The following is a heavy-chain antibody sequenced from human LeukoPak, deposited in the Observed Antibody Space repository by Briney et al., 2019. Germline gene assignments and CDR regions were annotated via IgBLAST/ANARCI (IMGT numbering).Heavy chain of an antibody. J-gene: IGHJ4*02. D-gene: IGHD6-19*01. CDR3: AKDLWSVAGYFDY. Sequence: GGSLRLSCAGSGFTFSSYAMSWVRQAPGKGLEWVSAITDSGGSTYHADSVKGRFTISRDNSKSTLYLQMNSLRAEDTAVYYCAKDLWSVAGYFDYWGQGTLVTVSS. V-gene: IGHV3-23*01. CDR2: ITDSGGST. CDR1: GFTFSSYA.